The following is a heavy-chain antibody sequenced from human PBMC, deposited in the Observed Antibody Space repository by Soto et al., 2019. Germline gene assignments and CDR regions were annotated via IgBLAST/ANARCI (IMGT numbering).Heavy chain of an antibody. CDR2: IWYDGSNK. D-gene: IGHD6-6*01. V-gene: IGHV3-33*01. CDR1: GFTFSSYG. CDR3: ARGPNIAAVDNWFDP. J-gene: IGHJ5*02. Sequence: PGGSLRLSCAASGFTFSSYGMHWVRQAPGKGLERVAVIWYDGSNKYYADSVKGRFTISRDNSKNTLYLQMNSLRAEDTAVYYCARGPNIAAVDNWFDPWGQGTLVTVSS.